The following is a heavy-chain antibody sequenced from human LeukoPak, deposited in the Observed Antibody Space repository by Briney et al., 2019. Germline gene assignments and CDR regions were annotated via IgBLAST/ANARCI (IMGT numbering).Heavy chain of an antibody. J-gene: IGHJ4*02. Sequence: GSLRLSCAASEFTFSSYSMNWVRQAPGKGLEWVGEINHSGSTIYNPSLKSRVTFSVDTSKNQFSLKLSSVTAADTAVYFCARGRKDWGQGTLVTVSS. CDR3: ARGRKD. V-gene: IGHV4-34*01. CDR1: EFTFSSYS. CDR2: INHSGST.